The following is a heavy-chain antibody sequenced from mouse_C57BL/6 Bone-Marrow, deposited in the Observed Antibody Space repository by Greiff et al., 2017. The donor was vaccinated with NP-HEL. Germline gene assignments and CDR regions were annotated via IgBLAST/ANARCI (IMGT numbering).Heavy chain of an antibody. D-gene: IGHD2-4*01. Sequence: DVQLVESGGDLVKPGGSLKLSCAASGFTFSSYGMSWVRQTPDKRLEWVATISSGGSYTHYPDSVKGRFTISRDNAKNTLYLQMSSLKSEDTAMYYCASPYDYDVAWFAYWGQGTLVTVSA. CDR3: ASPYDYDVAWFAY. V-gene: IGHV5-6*01. CDR2: ISSGGSYT. J-gene: IGHJ3*01. CDR1: GFTFSSYG.